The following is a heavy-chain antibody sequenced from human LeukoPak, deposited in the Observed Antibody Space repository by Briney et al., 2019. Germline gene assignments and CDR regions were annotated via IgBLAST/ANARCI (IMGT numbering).Heavy chain of an antibody. CDR3: ARRGYYYDSSGYYHDAFDI. D-gene: IGHD3-22*01. V-gene: IGHV5-51*01. CDR2: IYPGGSDT. CDR1: GYSFTSYW. Sequence: GESLKISCKGSGYSFTSYWIGWVRQMPGKGLEWMGIIYPGGSDTRYSPSFQGQVTISADKSISTAYLQWSSLKASDTAMYYCARRGYYYDSSGYYHDAFDIWGQGTMVTVSS. J-gene: IGHJ3*02.